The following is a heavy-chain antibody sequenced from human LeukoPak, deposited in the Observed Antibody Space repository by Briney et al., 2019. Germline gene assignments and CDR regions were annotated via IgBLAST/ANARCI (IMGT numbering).Heavy chain of an antibody. CDR2: ISSSGSTI. CDR3: TTDRWLHYYYYGMDV. D-gene: IGHD5-24*01. Sequence: GGSLRLSCAASGFTFSDYYMSWIRQAPGKGLEWVSYISSSGSTIYYADSVKGRFTISRDNAKNSLYLQMNSLRAEDTAVYYCTTDRWLHYYYYGMDVWGQGTTVTVSS. J-gene: IGHJ6*02. CDR1: GFTFSDYY. V-gene: IGHV3-11*01.